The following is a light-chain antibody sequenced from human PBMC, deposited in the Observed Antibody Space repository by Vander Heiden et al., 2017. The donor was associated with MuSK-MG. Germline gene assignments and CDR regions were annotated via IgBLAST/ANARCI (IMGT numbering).Light chain of an antibody. J-gene: IGLJ3*02. CDR2: SNN. Sequence: QCVLPQPTSASGTPGRRVTIPCSGSSSSTGTNNVDRYQHTPGTAPKLLIYSNNQRPAGGPDRFSGAKSGTSATITISRLRSEEEADYYCAVGDGSRSGWLFGGGTKRTVL. CDR3: AVGDGSRSGWL. V-gene: IGLV1-47*02. CDR1: SSSTGTNN.